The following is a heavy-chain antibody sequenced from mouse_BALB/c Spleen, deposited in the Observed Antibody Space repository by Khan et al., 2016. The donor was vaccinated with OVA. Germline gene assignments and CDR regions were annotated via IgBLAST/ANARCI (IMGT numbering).Heavy chain of an antibody. CDR2: ISSGGDYT. V-gene: IGHV5-6*01. J-gene: IGHJ3*01. CDR3: EDHITGSFAY. CDR1: GFTFSSYS. Sequence: EVELVESGGDLVKPGGSLKLSCAASGFTFSSYSMSWVRQTPDKRLEWVASISSGGDYTYYPDSVKGRFTISRDNAKNTLYLQMSDLKSEDTAMYYGEDHITGSFAYWGQGTLVTVSA. D-gene: IGHD4-1*01.